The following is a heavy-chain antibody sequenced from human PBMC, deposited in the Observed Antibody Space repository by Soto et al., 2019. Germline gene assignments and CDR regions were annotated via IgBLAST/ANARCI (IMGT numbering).Heavy chain of an antibody. CDR1: GGSISSGGYY. Sequence: PSETLSLTCTVSGGSISSGGYYWGWIRQHPGKGLEWIGYIYYSGSTYYNPSLKSRVTISVDTSKNQFSLQLNSVTPEDTAVYYCARVGGSGWYFDYFDYWGQGTLVTVSS. CDR3: ARVGGSGWYFDYFDY. CDR2: IYYSGST. D-gene: IGHD6-19*01. J-gene: IGHJ4*02. V-gene: IGHV4-31*03.